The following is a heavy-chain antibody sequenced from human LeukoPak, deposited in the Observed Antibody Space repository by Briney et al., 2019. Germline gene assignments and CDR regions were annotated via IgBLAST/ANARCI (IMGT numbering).Heavy chain of an antibody. CDR3: AKDLNDSSGYYYRGAFDI. Sequence: GRSLRLSCAASGFTFDDYAMHWVRQAPGKGLEWVSGISWNSGSIGYADSVKGRFTISRDSAKNSLYLQMNSLRAEDTALYYCAKDLNDSSGYYYRGAFDIWGQGTMVTVSS. D-gene: IGHD3-22*01. CDR1: GFTFDDYA. J-gene: IGHJ3*02. CDR2: ISWNSGSI. V-gene: IGHV3-9*01.